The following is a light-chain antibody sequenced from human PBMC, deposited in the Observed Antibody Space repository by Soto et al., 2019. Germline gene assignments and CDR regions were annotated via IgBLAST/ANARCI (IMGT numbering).Light chain of an antibody. Sequence: DIVMTQSPDSLAVSLGERATINCKSSQSVLYSSNNKNYLAWYQQKPGQPPKLLIYWASTRESGVPDRFSGSGSGTDFTLTISSLQAEDVAVDYCQQYYSTPLTFGPGTKVYIK. CDR2: WAS. CDR3: QQYYSTPLT. V-gene: IGKV4-1*01. J-gene: IGKJ3*01. CDR1: QSVLYSSNNKNY.